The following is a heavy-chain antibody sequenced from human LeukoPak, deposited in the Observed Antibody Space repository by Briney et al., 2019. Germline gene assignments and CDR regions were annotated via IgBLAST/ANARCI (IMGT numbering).Heavy chain of an antibody. CDR3: AGSPQQLSLVSRSWSYYMDV. CDR2: ISYDGSNK. J-gene: IGHJ6*03. V-gene: IGHV3-30*04. Sequence: GGSLRLSCAASGFTFSSYAMHWVRQAPGKGLEWVAVISYDGSNKYYADSVKGRFTISRDNSKNTLYLQMNSLRAEDTAVYYCAGSPQQLSLVSRSWSYYMDVWGKGPTVTVSS. CDR1: GFTFSSYA. D-gene: IGHD6-13*01.